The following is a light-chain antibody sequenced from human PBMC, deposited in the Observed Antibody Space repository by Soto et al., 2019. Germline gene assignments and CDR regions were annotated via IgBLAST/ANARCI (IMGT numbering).Light chain of an antibody. Sequence: EIVLTQSPATLSLSPGETATLSCRASESVSRYLAWYQQKPGQAPRLLIYDASNRATGIPTRFSGSGSGTDFPLTISRLEPDDFAVYYCQQRSRTFGGGTKVEI. CDR2: DAS. CDR3: QQRSRT. J-gene: IGKJ4*01. V-gene: IGKV3-11*01. CDR1: ESVSRY.